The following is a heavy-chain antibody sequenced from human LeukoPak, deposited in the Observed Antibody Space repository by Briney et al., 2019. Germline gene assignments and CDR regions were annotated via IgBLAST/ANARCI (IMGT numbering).Heavy chain of an antibody. D-gene: IGHD3-10*01. J-gene: IGHJ4*02. Sequence: HPGGYLRLSCAASGFTFSSYGMSWVRQAPGKGLEWVSAISGSGGSTYYADSVKGRFTISRDNSKNTLYLQMNSLRAEDTAVYYCAKRSYYGSGSYDLNFDYWGQGTLVTVSS. CDR3: AKRSYYGSGSYDLNFDY. CDR2: ISGSGGST. CDR1: GFTFSSYG. V-gene: IGHV3-23*01.